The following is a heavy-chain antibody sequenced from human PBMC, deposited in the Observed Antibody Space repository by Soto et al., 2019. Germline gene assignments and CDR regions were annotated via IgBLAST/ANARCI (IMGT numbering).Heavy chain of an antibody. Sequence: QVQLQESGPGLVKPSETLSLTCTVSGGSVSSGSYYWSWIRQPPGKGLEWIGYIYYSGSTNYNPSLKSRVTISVDTSKNQFSLKLSPVTAADTAVYYCARDTGYSSLYYYYGMDVWGQGTTVTVSS. D-gene: IGHD6-13*01. CDR2: IYYSGST. V-gene: IGHV4-61*01. CDR1: GGSVSSGSYY. CDR3: ARDTGYSSLYYYYGMDV. J-gene: IGHJ6*02.